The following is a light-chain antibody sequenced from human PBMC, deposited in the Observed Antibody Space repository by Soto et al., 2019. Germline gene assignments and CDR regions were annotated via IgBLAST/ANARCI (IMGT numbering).Light chain of an antibody. CDR2: EVG. J-gene: IGLJ1*01. V-gene: IGLV2-8*01. Sequence: QSVLTQPPSASGSPGQSVTISCTGTSSDVGGYKYVSCYQHHPGKSPKLMLYEVGKRPLGVPDRFSGSKSGNTASLTVSGLQAEDEADYYCSSYAGSNNYVFGSGTKLTVL. CDR1: SSDVGGYKY. CDR3: SSYAGSNNYV.